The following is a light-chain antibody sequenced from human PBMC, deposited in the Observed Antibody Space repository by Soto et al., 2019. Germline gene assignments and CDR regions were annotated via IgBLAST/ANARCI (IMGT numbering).Light chain of an antibody. J-gene: IGLJ2*01. CDR1: SSDVGGYNY. CDR3: SSYTSSSTLNVV. CDR2: DVS. V-gene: IGLV2-14*01. Sequence: ALTQPASVSGSPGQSITISCTGTSSDVGGYNYVSWYQQHPGKAPKLMIYDVSNRPSGVSNRFSGSKSGNTASLTISGLQAEDEADYYCSSYTSSSTLNVVFGGGTKLTVL.